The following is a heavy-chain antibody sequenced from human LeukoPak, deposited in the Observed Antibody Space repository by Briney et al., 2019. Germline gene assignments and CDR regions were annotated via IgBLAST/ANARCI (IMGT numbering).Heavy chain of an antibody. CDR2: ISCSGGTT. CDR1: GFIFSTCA. V-gene: IGHV3-23*01. J-gene: IGHJ3*01. D-gene: IGHD6-13*01. Sequence: GGSLRLSCTAAGFIFSTCAMSWVRQAPGKGLEWVSAISCSGGTTYYADSVKGRFTISRDNSKNTLFLQMTSLRAEETAVYYCAKDRSSSSWFDGYDFWGQGTMVTVSS. CDR3: AKDRSSSSWFDGYDF.